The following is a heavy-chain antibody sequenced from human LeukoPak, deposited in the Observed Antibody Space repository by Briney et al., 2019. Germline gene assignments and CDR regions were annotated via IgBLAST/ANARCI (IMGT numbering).Heavy chain of an antibody. V-gene: IGHV1-69*04. Sequence: SVKVSCKASGGTFSSYAISWVRQAPGQGLEWMGRIIPILGIANYAQKFQGRVTITADKSTSTAYMELISLRSEDTAVYYSALAAASLNWFDPWGQGTLVTVSS. CDR1: GGTFSSYA. CDR2: IIPILGIA. CDR3: ALAAASLNWFDP. J-gene: IGHJ5*02. D-gene: IGHD6-13*01.